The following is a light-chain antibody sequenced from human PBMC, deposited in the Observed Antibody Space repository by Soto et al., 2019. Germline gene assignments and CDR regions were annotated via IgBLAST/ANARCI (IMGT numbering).Light chain of an antibody. V-gene: IGKV3-11*01. J-gene: IGKJ1*01. Sequence: EIVLTQSPATLSLSPGERATLSCRASQSVSSFLAWYQQKPGQAPRLLIYDASNRATGIPARFSGGGSGTDFTLTISFLEPDDFAVYYCLQRRNWPWTFGQGTKV. CDR2: DAS. CDR3: LQRRNWPWT. CDR1: QSVSSF.